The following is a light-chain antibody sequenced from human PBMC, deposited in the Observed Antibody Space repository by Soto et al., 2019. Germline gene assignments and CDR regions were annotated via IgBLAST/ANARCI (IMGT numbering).Light chain of an antibody. CDR2: DAS. J-gene: IGKJ1*01. V-gene: IGKV1-5*01. CDR1: QSISSW. CDR3: QQYNSYSRT. Sequence: DIQTTQSPSTLSASVGDRVTITCRASQSISSWLAWYQQKPGKAPKLLIYDASSLESGVTSRFSGSGSGTEFTLTISSLQPDDFATYYCQQYNSYSRTFGQGTKVDI.